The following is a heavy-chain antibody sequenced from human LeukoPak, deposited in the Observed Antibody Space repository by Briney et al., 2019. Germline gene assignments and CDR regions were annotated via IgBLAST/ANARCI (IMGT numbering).Heavy chain of an antibody. CDR1: GFTFRSYA. CDR3: AKYVGAATNWFDP. J-gene: IGHJ5*02. CDR2: ISGSGGST. D-gene: IGHD1-26*01. Sequence: ARGSLRLSCAASGFTFRSYAMSWVRQAPGKGLEWVSAISGSGGSTYYADSVKGRFTISRDNSKNTLYLQMNSLRAEDTAVYYCAKYVGAATNWFDPWGQGTLVTVSS. V-gene: IGHV3-23*01.